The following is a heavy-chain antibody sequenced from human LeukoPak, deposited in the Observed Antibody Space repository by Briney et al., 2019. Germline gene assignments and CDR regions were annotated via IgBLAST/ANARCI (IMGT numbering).Heavy chain of an antibody. CDR1: GGSISSISNN. V-gene: IGHV4-39*01. CDR2: IHYTGST. J-gene: IGHJ5*02. Sequence: SETLSLTCAVSGGSISSISNNNWAWIRQPPGKGLELIAAIHYTGSTYYNPSFMSRVTISVDTSKNQFSLKLNSLTATDTAVYYCARLPTGYPNWFDTWGQGILVTVSS. D-gene: IGHD5-18*01. CDR3: ARLPTGYPNWFDT.